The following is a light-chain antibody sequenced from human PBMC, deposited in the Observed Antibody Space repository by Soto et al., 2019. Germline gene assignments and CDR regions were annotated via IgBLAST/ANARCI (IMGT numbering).Light chain of an antibody. V-gene: IGKV3-15*01. Sequence: EIVMKQSPATLSVSPGERATLSCRASQSVSSNLAWYQQKPGQAPRLLIYGASTRATGIPTRFSGSGSGTEFTLTISSLQSEDFAVYYCQQYNNWITFGQGARLEIK. J-gene: IGKJ5*01. CDR2: GAS. CDR1: QSVSSN. CDR3: QQYNNWIT.